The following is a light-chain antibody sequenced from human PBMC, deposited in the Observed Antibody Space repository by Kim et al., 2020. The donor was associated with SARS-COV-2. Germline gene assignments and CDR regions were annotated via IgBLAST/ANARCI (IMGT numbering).Light chain of an antibody. CDR1: SGHSSYA. CDR2: VNRDGSH. Sequence: ASVQLTCILSSGHSSYAIAWHQQQPGKGPRFLMKVNRDGSHIKGDGIPDRFSGSTSGAERYLTISSLQPEDEADYYCQTWDTAIRVFGGGTQLTVL. V-gene: IGLV4-69*01. J-gene: IGLJ3*02. CDR3: QTWDTAIRV.